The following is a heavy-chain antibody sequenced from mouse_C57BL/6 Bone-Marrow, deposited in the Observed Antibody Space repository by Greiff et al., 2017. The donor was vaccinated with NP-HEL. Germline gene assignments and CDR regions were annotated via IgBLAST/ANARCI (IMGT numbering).Heavy chain of an antibody. Sequence: VQLVESGPGLVAPSQSLSITCTVSGFSLTSYGVDWVRQSPGKGLEWLGVIWGVGSTNYNSALKSRLSISKDNSKSQVFLKMNSLQTDDTAMYYCASGIYYGNYWFAYWGQGTLVTVSA. CDR1: GFSLTSYG. CDR2: IWGVGST. D-gene: IGHD2-1*01. J-gene: IGHJ3*01. V-gene: IGHV2-6*01. CDR3: ASGIYYGNYWFAY.